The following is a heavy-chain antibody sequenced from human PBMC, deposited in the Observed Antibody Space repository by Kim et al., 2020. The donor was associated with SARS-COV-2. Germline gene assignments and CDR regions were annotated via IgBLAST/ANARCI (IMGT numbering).Heavy chain of an antibody. CDR2: IYYTGSA. D-gene: IGHD3-3*01. CDR1: GGSISSYY. Sequence: SETLSLTCTVSGGSISSYYWSWIRQPPGKGLEWIGYIYYTGSANYNPSLKSRVTISLDTPKKQFSLKLSSVTAADTAVYYCAGRTPYYVFDPWGQGTLVT. CDR3: AGRTPYYVFDP. J-gene: IGHJ5*02. V-gene: IGHV4-59*13.